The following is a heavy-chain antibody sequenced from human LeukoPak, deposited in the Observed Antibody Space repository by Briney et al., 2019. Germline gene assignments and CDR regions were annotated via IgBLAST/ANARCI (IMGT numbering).Heavy chain of an antibody. D-gene: IGHD3-3*01. CDR1: GYTFTGYY. J-gene: IGHJ6*02. CDR3: ARAHYYDSYGMDV. Sequence: GASVKVSRKASGYTFTGYYMHWVRQAPGQGLEWMGWINPNSGGTNYAQKFQGWVTMTRDTSISTAYMELSRLRSDDTAVYYCARAHYYDSYGMDVWGQGTTVTVSS. CDR2: INPNSGGT. V-gene: IGHV1-2*04.